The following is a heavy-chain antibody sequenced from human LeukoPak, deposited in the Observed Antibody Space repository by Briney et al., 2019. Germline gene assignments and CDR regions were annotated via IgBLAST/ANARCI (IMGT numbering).Heavy chain of an antibody. CDR3: ARGRYCSAGICYLDY. V-gene: IGHV3-74*01. J-gene: IGHJ4*02. CDR2: INSDGSNT. CDR1: GFTFSSYW. D-gene: IGHD2-15*01. Sequence: GGSLRLSCAASGFTFSSYWMHWVRQAPGKGLVWVSRINSDGSNTTYADSVKGRFTISRDNAKNTLYLQMNSLRAEDTAVYYCARGRYCSAGICYLDYWGQGTLVTVSS.